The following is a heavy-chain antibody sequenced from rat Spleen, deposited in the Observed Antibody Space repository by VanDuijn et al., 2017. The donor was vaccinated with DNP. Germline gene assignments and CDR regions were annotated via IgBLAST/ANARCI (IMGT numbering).Heavy chain of an antibody. CDR3: TSGLTGSG. CDR1: GFIFSKYW. CDR2: ISNTGDST. J-gene: IGHJ2*01. V-gene: IGHV5-31*01. D-gene: IGHD5-1*01. Sequence: EVQLVESGGGPVQPGRSLKVSCVASGFIFSKYWMTWIRQAPGKGLEWVASISNTGDSTYYSDSVRGRFSLSRDNAESTLYLQVNSLRSEDTATYYCTSGLTGSGWGQGVMVTVSS.